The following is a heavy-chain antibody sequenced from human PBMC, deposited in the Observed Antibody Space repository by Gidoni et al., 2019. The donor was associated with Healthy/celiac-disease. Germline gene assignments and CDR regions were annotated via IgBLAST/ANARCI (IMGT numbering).Heavy chain of an antibody. CDR3: ARGANLYCSSTSCYPTAGDAFDI. Sequence: QVQLVQSGAEVKKPGASVKVSCKASGYTFTSYYMHWVRQAPGQGLEWMGIINPSGGSTSYAQKFQGRVTMTRDTSTSTVYMELSSLRSEDTAVYYCARGANLYCSSTSCYPTAGDAFDIWGQGTMVTVSS. J-gene: IGHJ3*02. V-gene: IGHV1-46*01. D-gene: IGHD2-2*01. CDR1: GYTFTSYY. CDR2: INPSGGST.